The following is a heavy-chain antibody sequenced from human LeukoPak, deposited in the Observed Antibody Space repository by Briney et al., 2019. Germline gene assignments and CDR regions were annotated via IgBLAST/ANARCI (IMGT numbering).Heavy chain of an antibody. CDR1: GFTFNNAW. D-gene: IGHD5-18*01. Sequence: GGSLRLSCAASGFTFNNAWMSWVRQAPGKGLEWVGRIKGKISGGTTGYAAPVKGRFTISRDDSKNTLYLQMNSLKTEDTAVYYCTTGGYSYGTYYFDYWGQGTLVTVSS. V-gene: IGHV3-15*01. CDR3: TTGGYSYGTYYFDY. J-gene: IGHJ4*02. CDR2: IKGKISGGTT.